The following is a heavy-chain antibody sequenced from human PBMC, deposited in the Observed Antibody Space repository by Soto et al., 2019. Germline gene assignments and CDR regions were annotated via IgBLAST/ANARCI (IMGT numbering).Heavy chain of an antibody. CDR1: GYTFTGYY. J-gene: IGHJ4*02. D-gene: IGHD4-17*01. CDR2: INPNSGGT. Sequence: ASVKVSCKASGYTFTGYYMHWVRQAPGQGLEWMGWINPNSGGTNYAQKFQGWVTMTRDTSISTAYMELSRLRSDDTAVYYCARVGGNYGDYEGQGYFDYWGQGTLVTVYS. CDR3: ARVGGNYGDYEGQGYFDY. V-gene: IGHV1-2*04.